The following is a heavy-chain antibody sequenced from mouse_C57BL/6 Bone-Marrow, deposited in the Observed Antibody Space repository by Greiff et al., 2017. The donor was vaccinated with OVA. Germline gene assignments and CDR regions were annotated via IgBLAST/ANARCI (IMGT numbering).Heavy chain of an antibody. CDR2: IDPENGDT. J-gene: IGHJ2*01. CDR3: TTGTMITKTYCDY. V-gene: IGHV14-4*01. D-gene: IGHD2-4*01. CDR1: GFNIKDDY. Sequence: EVQLQQSGAELVRPGASVKLSCTASGFNIKDDYMHWVKQRPEQGLEWIGWIDPENGDTEYASKFQGKATITADTSSNTAYLQLSSLTSEDTAVYYCTTGTMITKTYCDYWGQGTTLTVSS.